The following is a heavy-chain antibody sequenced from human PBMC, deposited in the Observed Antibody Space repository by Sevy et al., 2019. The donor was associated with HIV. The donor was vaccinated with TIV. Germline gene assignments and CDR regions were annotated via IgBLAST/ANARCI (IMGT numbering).Heavy chain of an antibody. D-gene: IGHD6-13*01. CDR2: IYYSGST. V-gene: IGHV4-59*13. J-gene: IGHJ6*02. CDR1: GGSISSYY. CDR3: ARGSSSWYLTYYYYGVDV. Sequence: SETLSLTCTVSGGSISSYYWSWIRQPPGKGLEWIGYIYYSGSTNYNPSLKSRVTISVDTSKNQFSLKLSSVTAADTAVYYCARGSSSWYLTYYYYGVDVWGQGTTVTVSS.